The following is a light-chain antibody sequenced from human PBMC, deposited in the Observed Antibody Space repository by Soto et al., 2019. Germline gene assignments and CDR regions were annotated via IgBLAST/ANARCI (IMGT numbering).Light chain of an antibody. CDR2: DAS. J-gene: IGKJ3*01. Sequence: EIVLTQSPATLSLSPGERATLSCRASQSVSSYLAWYQQKPGQAPRLLIYDASNRATGIPARFSGSGSGTDFTITISSLQPADFAVYYCQQRSNWPSNTFGPGTKVDIK. CDR1: QSVSSY. CDR3: QQRSNWPSNT. V-gene: IGKV3-11*01.